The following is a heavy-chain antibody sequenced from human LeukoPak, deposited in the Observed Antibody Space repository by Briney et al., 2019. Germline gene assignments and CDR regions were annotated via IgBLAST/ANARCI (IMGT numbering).Heavy chain of an antibody. Sequence: TGGSLRLSCAASGFTFSSYAMSWVRQAPGKGLEWVSAISGSGGSTYYADSVKGRFTISGDNSKNTLYLQMNSLRAEDTAVYYCAKGRITMVRGAKDYWGQGTLVTVSS. V-gene: IGHV3-23*01. D-gene: IGHD3-10*01. CDR3: AKGRITMVRGAKDY. J-gene: IGHJ4*02. CDR2: ISGSGGST. CDR1: GFTFSSYA.